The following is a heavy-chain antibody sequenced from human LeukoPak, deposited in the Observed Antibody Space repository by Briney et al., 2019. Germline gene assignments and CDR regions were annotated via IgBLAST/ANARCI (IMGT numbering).Heavy chain of an antibody. D-gene: IGHD5-12*01. Sequence: ASVKVSCKASGYTFTGYYMHWVRQAPGQGLEWMGWISAYNGNTNYAQKLQGRVTMTTDTSTSTAYMELRSLRSDDTAVYYCARDAYSGYDFPYSSGPGVDYWGQGTLVTVSS. J-gene: IGHJ4*02. V-gene: IGHV1-18*04. CDR3: ARDAYSGYDFPYSSGPGVDY. CDR1: GYTFTGYY. CDR2: ISAYNGNT.